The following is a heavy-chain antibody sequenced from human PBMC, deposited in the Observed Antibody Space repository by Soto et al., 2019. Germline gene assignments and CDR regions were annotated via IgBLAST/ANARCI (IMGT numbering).Heavy chain of an antibody. CDR1: GGTFSSYA. Sequence: QVQLVQSGAEVKKPGSSVKVSCKASGGTFSSYAISWVRQAPGQGLAWMGGIIPIFGTANYAQKFQGRLTITADKSTSTAYMELSSLRSEDTAVYYCARPISQDYYDAIVGAFDIWGQGTMVTVSS. J-gene: IGHJ3*02. CDR3: ARPISQDYYDAIVGAFDI. CDR2: IIPIFGTA. V-gene: IGHV1-69*06. D-gene: IGHD3-22*01.